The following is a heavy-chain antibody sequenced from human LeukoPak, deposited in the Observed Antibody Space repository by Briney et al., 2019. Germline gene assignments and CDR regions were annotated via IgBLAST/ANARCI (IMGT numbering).Heavy chain of an antibody. V-gene: IGHV3-53*01. J-gene: IGHJ4*02. D-gene: IGHD3-3*01. CDR2: IYSGGST. Sequence: GGSLRLSCAASGFTVSSNYMNWVRQAPGKGLEWVSIIYSGGSTYYADSVKGRFTISRDNSKNTLYLQMNSLRAEDTAVYYCARGKNYDFWSGPFDYWGQGTLVTVSS. CDR3: ARGKNYDFWSGPFDY. CDR1: GFTVSSNY.